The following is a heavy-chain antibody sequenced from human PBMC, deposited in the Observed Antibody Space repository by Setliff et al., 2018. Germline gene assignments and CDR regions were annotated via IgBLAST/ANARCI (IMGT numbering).Heavy chain of an antibody. CDR3: AKPQVELRWGFES. V-gene: IGHV3-48*03. CDR1: GFILRNYG. CDR2: ITSSGGSM. J-gene: IGHJ4*02. Sequence: GGSLRLSCTASGFILRNYGIHWVRQAPGKGLEWVSYITSSGGSMDYADSVKGRFTISRDNAKNSLYLQMNSLRVEDTAVYYCAKPQVELRWGFESWGQGTPVTVSS. D-gene: IGHD1-7*01.